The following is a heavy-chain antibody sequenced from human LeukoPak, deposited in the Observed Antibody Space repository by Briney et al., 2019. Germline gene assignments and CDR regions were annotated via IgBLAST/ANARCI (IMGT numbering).Heavy chain of an antibody. V-gene: IGHV4-59*08. CDR3: ANMVGGAFDV. D-gene: IGHD3-10*01. J-gene: IGHJ3*01. CDR2: LYHSGDT. Sequence: SETLSLTCTVSGASISNYYWNWIRQPPGKGLEWIGILYHSGDTKYNPSLKSRVNISVDRSKNQFSLNLSSVTAADTAVYYCANMVGGAFDVWGQGKLVTVSA. CDR1: GASISNYY.